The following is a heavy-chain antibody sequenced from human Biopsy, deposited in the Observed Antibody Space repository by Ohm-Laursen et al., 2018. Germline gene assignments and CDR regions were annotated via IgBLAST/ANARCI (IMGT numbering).Heavy chain of an antibody. CDR3: ARVGAGAPSIDYFDY. J-gene: IGHJ4*02. D-gene: IGHD1-26*01. CDR2: IYYSGST. CDR1: GGSIYNFF. V-gene: IGHV4-59*07. Sequence: SDTLSLTCTVSGGSIYNFFCSWIRQPPGKGLEWIGYIYYSGSTNYNPPLKSRVTISVDRSKNHFSLELSSVTAADTAVYYCARVGAGAPSIDYFDYWGQGALVTVSS.